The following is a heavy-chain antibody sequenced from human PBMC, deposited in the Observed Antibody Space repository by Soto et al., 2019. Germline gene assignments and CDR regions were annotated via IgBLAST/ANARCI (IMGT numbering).Heavy chain of an antibody. CDR1: GYTFTVYY. J-gene: IGHJ5*01. D-gene: IGHD7-27*01. V-gene: IGHV1-2*02. CDR2: INPKSGGT. CDR3: ARGRYCLTGRCFPNWFDS. Sequence: ASVKVSCKASGYTFTVYYMHWVRQAPGQGLEWMGWINPKSGGTMYPQKFQGRVTMTWDTSISTAYMALTRPRSAADTAVYFCARGRYCLTGRCFPNWFDSWGQGALVTVSS.